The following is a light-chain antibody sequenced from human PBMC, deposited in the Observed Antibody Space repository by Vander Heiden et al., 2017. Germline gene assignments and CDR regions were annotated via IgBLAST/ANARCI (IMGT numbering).Light chain of an antibody. CDR2: TNN. CDR1: SSNIGSNS. V-gene: IGLV1-47*02. CDR3: ATWDDSLSGWV. J-gene: IGLJ3*02. Sequence: QSVLTQPPSASATPGQRVTMSCSGSSSNIGSNSVYWYQQFPGTAPKLLIYTNNQRPSGVPDRFSGSESGTSASLAISGLRSEDEADYYCATWDDSLSGWVFGGGTKLTVL.